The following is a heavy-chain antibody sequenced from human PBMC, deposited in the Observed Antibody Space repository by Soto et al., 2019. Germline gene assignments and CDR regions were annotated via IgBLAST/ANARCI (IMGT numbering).Heavy chain of an antibody. CDR1: GFTFISYA. J-gene: IGHJ1*01. Sequence: GGSLRLSCAASGFTFISYAMSWVRQAPGKGLEWVSAISGSGGSTYYAESVKGRFNISRDNSKKTLYLQMNSLRAEDTAVYYCAKGGAIVLRVYAPAEYFQHWGQGTLVTVYS. CDR3: AKGGAIVLRVYAPAEYFQH. D-gene: IGHD2-8*01. V-gene: IGHV3-23*01. CDR2: ISGSGGST.